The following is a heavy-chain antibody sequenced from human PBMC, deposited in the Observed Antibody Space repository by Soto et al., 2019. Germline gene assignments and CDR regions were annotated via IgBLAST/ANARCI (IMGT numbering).Heavy chain of an antibody. V-gene: IGHV1-46*01. D-gene: IGHD2-15*01. CDR2: IHPSGDT. J-gene: IGHJ1*01. CDR3: VRGYCTTSPCSGDFQF. Sequence: SVKFSCKASGYKFTTCFIHWVRHAPVQGLEWMGMIHPSGDTGYAQKFRGRVTMTIDTSTTTAYMELRNLTSEDTAVYFSVRGYCTTSPCSGDFQFWGQGNLVTVSS. CDR1: GYKFTTCF.